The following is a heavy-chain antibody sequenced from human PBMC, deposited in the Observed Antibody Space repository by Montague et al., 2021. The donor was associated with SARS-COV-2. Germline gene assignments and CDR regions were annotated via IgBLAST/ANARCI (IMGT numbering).Heavy chain of an antibody. CDR1: GGSISSSSYY. D-gene: IGHD3-22*01. J-gene: IGHJ6*02. CDR3: ARDTRIAMLVVVTRYGLDV. V-gene: IGHV4-39*07. CDR2: IYYTGST. Sequence: SETLSLTCTVSGGSISSSSYYWGWIRQPPGKGLEWIGSIYYTGSTYYNPSLESRVTISVDTSKNQFSLKLSSVTAADTAVYYCARDTRIAMLVVVTRYGLDVWGQGITVTVSS.